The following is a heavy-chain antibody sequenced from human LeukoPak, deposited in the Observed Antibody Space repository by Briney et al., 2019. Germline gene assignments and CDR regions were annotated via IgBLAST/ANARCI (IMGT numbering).Heavy chain of an antibody. CDR3: ARDRYSGSLDAFDI. V-gene: IGHV4-59*01. Sequence: PSETLSLTCTVSGGSISSYYWSWIRQPPGKGLEWLGYIYYSGSTNYNPSLKSRVTISVDTSKNQFSLKLSSVTAADTAVYYCARDRYSGSLDAFDIWGQGTMVTVSS. CDR2: IYYSGST. CDR1: GGSISSYY. D-gene: IGHD5-12*01. J-gene: IGHJ3*02.